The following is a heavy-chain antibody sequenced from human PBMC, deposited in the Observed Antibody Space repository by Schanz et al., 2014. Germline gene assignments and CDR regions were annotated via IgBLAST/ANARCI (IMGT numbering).Heavy chain of an antibody. CDR2: INSVGSNT. CDR3: AKDRSWDYDSSGYFDY. D-gene: IGHD3-22*01. Sequence: VQLVESGGGLVKPGGSLRLSCAASGFTFSSHWMHWVRQDPGKGLVWVARINSVGSNTDYADSVTGRFTISRDNAKNTLYLQMNSLRAEDTAVYYCAKDRSWDYDSSGYFDYWGQGTLVTVSS. CDR1: GFTFSSHW. J-gene: IGHJ4*02. V-gene: IGHV3-74*01.